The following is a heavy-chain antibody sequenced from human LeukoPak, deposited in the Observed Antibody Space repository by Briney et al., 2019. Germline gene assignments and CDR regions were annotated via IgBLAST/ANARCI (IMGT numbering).Heavy chain of an antibody. CDR1: GFTFSSYA. J-gene: IGHJ5*02. Sequence: GGSLRLSCAASGFTFSSYAMSWVRQAPGKGLEWVSAISGSGGSTYYADSVKGRFTISRDNAKNSLYLQMNSLRAEDTSVYYCARDTNGDGWFDPWGQGTLVTVSS. CDR3: ARDTNGDGWFDP. D-gene: IGHD4-17*01. V-gene: IGHV3-23*01. CDR2: ISGSGGST.